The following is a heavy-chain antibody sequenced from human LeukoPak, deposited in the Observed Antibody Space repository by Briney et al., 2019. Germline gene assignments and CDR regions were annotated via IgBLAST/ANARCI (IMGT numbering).Heavy chain of an antibody. D-gene: IGHD4-17*01. CDR3: ARGLDYGVYFDY. Sequence: SGGSLRLSCAASGFTVSSNYMSWVRQAPGKGLEWVSVIYSGGSTYYADSVKGRFTISRGNSKNTLYLQMNSLRDEDTAVYYCARGLDYGVYFDYWGQGTLVTVSS. CDR1: GFTVSSNY. J-gene: IGHJ4*02. V-gene: IGHV3-66*01. CDR2: IYSGGST.